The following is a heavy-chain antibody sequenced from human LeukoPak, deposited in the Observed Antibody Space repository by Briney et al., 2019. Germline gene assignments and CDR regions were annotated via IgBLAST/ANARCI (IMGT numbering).Heavy chain of an antibody. V-gene: IGHV1-2*06. Sequence: ASVKVSCKASGYTFTGYYMHWMRQAPGQGLEWMGRINPNSGGTNYAQKFQGRVTMTRDTSISTAYMELSRLRSDDTAVYYCAREWLVGMYYFDYWGQGTLVTVSS. CDR2: INPNSGGT. J-gene: IGHJ4*02. CDR1: GYTFTGYY. D-gene: IGHD6-19*01. CDR3: AREWLVGMYYFDY.